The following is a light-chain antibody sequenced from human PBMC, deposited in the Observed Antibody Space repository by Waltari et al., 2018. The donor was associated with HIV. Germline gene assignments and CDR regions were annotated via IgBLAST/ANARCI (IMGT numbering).Light chain of an antibody. V-gene: IGKV3-15*01. Sequence: EVVLTQSPGTVFVSPGERATLSCRTSQSISNNLVWYQMKPGQAPRPVIYDASTRATGIPVRFSGSGSGTEFTLTIASLQSEDFAVYLCQQYNNWPRTFGQGTKVEI. J-gene: IGKJ1*01. CDR3: QQYNNWPRT. CDR1: QSISNN. CDR2: DAS.